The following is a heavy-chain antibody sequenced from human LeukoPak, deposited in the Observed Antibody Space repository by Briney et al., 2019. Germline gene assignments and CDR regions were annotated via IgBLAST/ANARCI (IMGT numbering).Heavy chain of an antibody. V-gene: IGHV3-23*01. CDR3: AKGGAIFGVVIHWFDP. J-gene: IGHJ5*02. CDR1: GFTFRSYD. D-gene: IGHD3-3*01. Sequence: QSGGSLRLSCAASGFTFRSYDMSWVRQAPGKGLEWVSGISGSGGRTDYADSVKGRFTISRDNSKNTLYLQMNSLRVEDTAVYYCAKGGAIFGVVIHWFDPWGQGTLVTVSS. CDR2: ISGSGGRT.